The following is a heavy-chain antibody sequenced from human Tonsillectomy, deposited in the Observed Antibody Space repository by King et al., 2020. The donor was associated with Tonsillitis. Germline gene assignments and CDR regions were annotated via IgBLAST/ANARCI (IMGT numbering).Heavy chain of an antibody. J-gene: IGHJ4*02. D-gene: IGHD3-16*02. CDR2: IYHSGST. Sequence: QLQESGPGLVKPSETLSLTCTVSGYSISSGYYWGWIRQPPGKGLEWIGSIYHSGSTYYNPSLKRRVIISVDTSKNQFSLKLSSLTAADTAVYYCAGDGCECVWGSYRAPGFDYWGQGTLVTVSS. V-gene: IGHV4-38-2*02. CDR1: GYSISSGYY. CDR3: AGDGCECVWGSYRAPGFDY.